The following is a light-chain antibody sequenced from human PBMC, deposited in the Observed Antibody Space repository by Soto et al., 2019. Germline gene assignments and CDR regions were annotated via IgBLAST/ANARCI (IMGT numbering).Light chain of an antibody. CDR3: QQRSNWPRST. Sequence: EIVLTQSPATLSLSPGERATLSCRASQSVSSYLAWYQQKPGQAPRLLIYDASNRATGIPARFSGSGPGTDFTLTISSLEPEDFAVYYCQQRSNWPRSTFGQGTKLEIK. CDR1: QSVSSY. J-gene: IGKJ2*02. V-gene: IGKV3-11*01. CDR2: DAS.